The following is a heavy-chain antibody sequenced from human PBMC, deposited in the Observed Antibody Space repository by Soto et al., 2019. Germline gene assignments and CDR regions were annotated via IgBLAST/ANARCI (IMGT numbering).Heavy chain of an antibody. D-gene: IGHD1-1*01. CDR3: AKDLVAFTTGRRSPFGS. V-gene: IGHV3-30*18. J-gene: IGHJ4*02. CDR2: ISYDGKNE. Sequence: WGSLRLSCAPSGFTFIAYGMHFFRHSPCKWLEWVAVISYDGKNEYYADSVKGRFSISRDSSKNTLYLQMNSLRAEDTAVYYCAKDLVAFTTGRRSPFGSWGQGTLVTVSS. CDR1: GFTFIAYG.